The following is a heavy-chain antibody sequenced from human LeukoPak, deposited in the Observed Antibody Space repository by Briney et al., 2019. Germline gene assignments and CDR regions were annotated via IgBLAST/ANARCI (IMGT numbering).Heavy chain of an antibody. Sequence: SETLSLTCTVSGGSTSSGNYYWGWIRQPPGKGLEWIGGISSSGNTYYNPSLKSRITISIDTSKNHFSLKLSSVSAADTAVYYCARLGAGPTYYDFWSGYSSFYFDYWGQGTLVTVSS. CDR2: ISSSGNT. D-gene: IGHD3-3*01. CDR1: GGSTSSGNYY. J-gene: IGHJ4*02. CDR3: ARLGAGPTYYDFWSGYSSFYFDY. V-gene: IGHV4-39*02.